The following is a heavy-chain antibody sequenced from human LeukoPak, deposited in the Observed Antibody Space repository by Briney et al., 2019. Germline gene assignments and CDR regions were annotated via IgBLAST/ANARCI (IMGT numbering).Heavy chain of an antibody. CDR1: GGSISSYY. V-gene: IGHV4-59*01. Sequence: SETLSLTCTVSGGSISSYYWSWIRQPPGKGLEWIGYIYYSGSTNYNPSLESRVTISVDTSKNQFSLKLSSVTAADTAVYYCARGGRDSYWFDPWGQGTLVTVSS. CDR2: IYYSGST. J-gene: IGHJ5*02. CDR3: ARGGRDSYWFDP.